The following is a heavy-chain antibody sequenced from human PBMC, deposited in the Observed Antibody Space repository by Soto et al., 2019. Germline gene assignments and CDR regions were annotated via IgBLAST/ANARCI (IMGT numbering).Heavy chain of an antibody. V-gene: IGHV4-59*01. Sequence: SETLSLTCTVSGGSISSYYWSWIRQPPGKGLEWIGYIYYSGSTNYNPSLKSRVTISVDTSKNQFSLKLSSVTAADTAVYYCARYFDWPSAFDIWGQGTMVTVSS. CDR1: GGSISSYY. D-gene: IGHD3-9*01. CDR3: ARYFDWPSAFDI. J-gene: IGHJ3*02. CDR2: IYYSGST.